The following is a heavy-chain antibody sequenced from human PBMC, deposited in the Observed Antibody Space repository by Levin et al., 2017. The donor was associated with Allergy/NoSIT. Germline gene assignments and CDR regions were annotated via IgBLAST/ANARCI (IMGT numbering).Heavy chain of an antibody. CDR1: GGSFSGYY. CDR3: ARGGYVWGSYRPLGLYGMDV. Sequence: PSETLSLTCAVYGGSFSGYYWSWIRQPPGKGLEWIGEINHSGSTNYNPSLKSRVTISVDTSKNQFSLKLSSVTAADTAVYYCARGGYVWGSYRPLGLYGMDVWGQGTTVTVSS. J-gene: IGHJ6*02. CDR2: INHSGST. V-gene: IGHV4-34*01. D-gene: IGHD3-16*02.